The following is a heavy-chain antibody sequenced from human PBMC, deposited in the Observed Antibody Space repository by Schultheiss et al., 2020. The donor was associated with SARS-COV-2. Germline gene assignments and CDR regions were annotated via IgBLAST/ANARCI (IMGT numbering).Heavy chain of an antibody. Sequence: ESLKISCTVSGGSINSYFSWIRQSPGKGLEWIGFISYSGSPDYNPSLKSRVTISVDTSKNQFSLKLSSVTAADTAVYYCARFPPNWYFDLWGRGTLVTVSS. V-gene: IGHV4-59*12. CDR3: ARFPPNWYFDL. CDR2: ISYSGSP. J-gene: IGHJ2*01. CDR1: GGSINSYF.